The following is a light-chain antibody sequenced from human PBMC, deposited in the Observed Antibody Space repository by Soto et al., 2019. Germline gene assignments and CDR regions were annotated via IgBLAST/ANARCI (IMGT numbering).Light chain of an antibody. CDR1: SSDIGAYNY. CDR2: EVT. Sequence: TEPATVSGSPGQSIAISCIGTSSDIGAYNYVSWYQQHPGKVPKLMIYEVTNRPSGLSNRFSGSKSGNTASLTISGLQAEDAAEYFCSSYSSTSTLYVFGTGTKVTVL. J-gene: IGLJ1*01. CDR3: SSYSSTSTLYV. V-gene: IGLV2-14*01.